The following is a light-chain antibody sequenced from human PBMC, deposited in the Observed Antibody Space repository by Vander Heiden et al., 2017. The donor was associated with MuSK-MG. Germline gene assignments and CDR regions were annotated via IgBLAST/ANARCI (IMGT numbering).Light chain of an antibody. V-gene: IGKV1-5*03. CDR3: QQYKTYDAT. CDR1: QSISSW. Sequence: DIQMTQSPSSLSASVGDRVTITCRASQSISSWLAWYQQKPGKAPKLLIDKASNLENGVPSRCSGSGSGTECIRTISSLQPDDLATDFCQQYKTYDATCGPGTKVDIK. CDR2: KAS. J-gene: IGKJ3*01.